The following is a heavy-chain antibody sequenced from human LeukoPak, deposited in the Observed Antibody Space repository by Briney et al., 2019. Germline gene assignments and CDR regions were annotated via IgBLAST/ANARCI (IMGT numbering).Heavy chain of an antibody. J-gene: IGHJ6*03. Sequence: GGSLRLSCAASGFTFSSYWMSWVRQAPGKGLEWVANIKQDGSEKYYVDSVKGRFTISRDNAKNSLYLQMNSLRAEDTAVYYCAKDGENCSGGSCYSHFYYYYLDAWGKGITVTVSS. CDR2: IKQDGSEK. V-gene: IGHV3-7*01. CDR3: AKDGENCSGGSCYSHFYYYYLDA. CDR1: GFTFSSYW. D-gene: IGHD2-15*01.